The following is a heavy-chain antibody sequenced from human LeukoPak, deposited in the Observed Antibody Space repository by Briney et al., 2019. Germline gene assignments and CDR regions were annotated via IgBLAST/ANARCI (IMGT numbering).Heavy chain of an antibody. CDR3: ARSGYYYDSRHFDY. CDR2: IYTSGST. Sequence: PSETLSLTCTVSGGSISSYYWSWIRQPAGKGLEWIGRIYTSGSTNYNPSLKSRVTMSVDTSKNQFSLKLSSVTAADTAVYYCARSGYYYDSRHFDYWGQGTLVTVSS. D-gene: IGHD3-22*01. J-gene: IGHJ4*02. CDR1: GGSISSYY. V-gene: IGHV4-4*07.